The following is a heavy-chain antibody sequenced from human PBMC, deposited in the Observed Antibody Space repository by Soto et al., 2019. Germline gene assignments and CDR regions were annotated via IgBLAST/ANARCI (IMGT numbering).Heavy chain of an antibody. CDR1: GGSISSSSYY. CDR3: ARHAVHSSGFTGY. D-gene: IGHD6-19*01. V-gene: IGHV4-39*01. CDR2: IYYSGST. J-gene: IGHJ4*02. Sequence: SETLSLTCTVSGGSISSSSYYWGWIRQPPGKGLEWIGSIYYSGSTYYNPSLKSRVTISVDTSKNQSSLKLSSVTAADTAVYYCARHAVHSSGFTGYWGQGTLVTVPQ.